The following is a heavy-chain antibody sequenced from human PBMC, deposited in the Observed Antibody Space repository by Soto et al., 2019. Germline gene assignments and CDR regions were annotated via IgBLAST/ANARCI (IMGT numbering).Heavy chain of an antibody. Sequence: EVQLVESGGGLVQPGRSLRLSCAASGFTFDDYAMHWVRQAPGKGLEWVSGIRWNSGSIGYADYVKGRFTISRNNAKNSLFLQMSRLRAEDPALYYCAKAGLRGGYSYGLFDYWGQGTLVTVSS. CDR2: IRWNSGSI. V-gene: IGHV3-9*01. D-gene: IGHD5-18*01. J-gene: IGHJ4*02. CDR3: AKAGLRGGYSYGLFDY. CDR1: GFTFDDYA.